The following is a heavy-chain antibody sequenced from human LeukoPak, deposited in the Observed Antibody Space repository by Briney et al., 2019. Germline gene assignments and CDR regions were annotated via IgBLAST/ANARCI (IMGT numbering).Heavy chain of an antibody. Sequence: NPSETLSLTCTVSGGSIRSYYWSWIRQPPGKGLEWIGEINHSGSTNYNPSLKSRVTISVDTSKNQFSLKLSSVTAADTAVYYRTCPEQQLVPSSPPSNYYYYGMDVWGQGTTVTVSS. CDR3: TCPEQQLVPSSPPSNYYYYGMDV. J-gene: IGHJ6*02. D-gene: IGHD6-13*01. V-gene: IGHV4-34*01. CDR1: GGSIRSYY. CDR2: INHSGST.